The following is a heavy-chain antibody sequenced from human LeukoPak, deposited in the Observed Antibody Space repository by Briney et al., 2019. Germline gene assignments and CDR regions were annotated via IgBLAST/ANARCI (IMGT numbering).Heavy chain of an antibody. D-gene: IGHD3-16*02. V-gene: IGHV4-39*01. J-gene: IGHJ4*02. Sequence: SETLSLTCTVSGGSISSSSYYWGWIRQPPGKGLEWIGSIYYSGSTYYNPSLKSRVTISVDTSKNQFSLKLSSVTAADTAVYYCAPEPPPYYDYVWGSYRYLDYWGQGTLVTVSS. CDR3: APEPPPYYDYVWGSYRYLDY. CDR2: IYYSGST. CDR1: GGSISSSSYY.